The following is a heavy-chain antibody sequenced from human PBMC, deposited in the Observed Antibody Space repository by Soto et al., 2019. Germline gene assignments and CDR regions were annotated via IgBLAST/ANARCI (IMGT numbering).Heavy chain of an antibody. D-gene: IGHD2-21*02. Sequence: GASAEVSCKAPGDAFTSYARRWVRQAPGQRLEWMGWINAGNGNTKYSQKFQGRVTITRDTSASTAYMELSSLRSEDTAVYYCARAWVVVTAPDYWGQGTLGTVSS. V-gene: IGHV1-3*01. CDR2: INAGNGNT. CDR1: GDAFTSYA. J-gene: IGHJ4*02. CDR3: ARAWVVVTAPDY.